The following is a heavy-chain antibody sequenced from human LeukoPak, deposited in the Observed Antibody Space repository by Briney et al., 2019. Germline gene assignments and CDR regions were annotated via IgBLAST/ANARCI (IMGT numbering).Heavy chain of an antibody. CDR2: ISGSGVST. Sequence: GGSLRLSCAASGFTFSSYAMSWVRQAPGKGLEWVSAISGSGVSTYYADSVKGRFTISRDNSKNTLYLQMNSLRAEDTAVYYCAKEGGNGYYLIYFDYWGQGTLVTVSS. J-gene: IGHJ4*02. D-gene: IGHD3-3*01. CDR3: AKEGGNGYYLIYFDY. V-gene: IGHV3-23*01. CDR1: GFTFSSYA.